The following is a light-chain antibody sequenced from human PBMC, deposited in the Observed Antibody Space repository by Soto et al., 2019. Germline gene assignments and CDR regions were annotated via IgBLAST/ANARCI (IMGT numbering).Light chain of an antibody. CDR1: QGISSH. J-gene: IGKJ2*01. CDR3: GQVHCYPHT. Sequence: DVQLTQSPSFLSASVGDRVTITCRASQGISSHLAWYQQRPGKGPKLLIYAASTLQSGVPSRFSGSGSGTEFSLAISSLQPEDFATYYCGQVHCYPHTVGQGTKLEIK. CDR2: AAS. V-gene: IGKV1-9*01.